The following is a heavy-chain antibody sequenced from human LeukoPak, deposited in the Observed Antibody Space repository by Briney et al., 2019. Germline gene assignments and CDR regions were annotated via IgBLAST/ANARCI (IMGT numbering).Heavy chain of an antibody. D-gene: IGHD3-10*01. V-gene: IGHV3-23*01. CDR3: AKEAFITTVRGVNYYYGMDV. Sequence: GGSLRLSCAASGFTFSTYAMSWVRQAPGKGLEWVSGISGSGGSTYYADSVKGRFTISRDNSKNTLYLQMNSLRAEDTAVFYCAKEAFITTVRGVNYYYGMDVWGQGTTVAVSS. J-gene: IGHJ6*02. CDR1: GFTFSTYA. CDR2: ISGSGGST.